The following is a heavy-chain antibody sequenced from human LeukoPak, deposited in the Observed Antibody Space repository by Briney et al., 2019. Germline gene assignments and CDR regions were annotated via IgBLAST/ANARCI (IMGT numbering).Heavy chain of an antibody. Sequence: SETLSLTCAAYGGSFSGYYWSWIRQPPGKGLEWIGEINHSGSTNYNPSLKSRVTISVDTSKNQFSLKLSSVTAADTAVYYCARAMAFPDYWGQGTLVTVSS. CDR2: INHSGST. CDR1: GGSFSGYY. V-gene: IGHV4-34*01. D-gene: IGHD5-24*01. J-gene: IGHJ4*02. CDR3: ARAMAFPDY.